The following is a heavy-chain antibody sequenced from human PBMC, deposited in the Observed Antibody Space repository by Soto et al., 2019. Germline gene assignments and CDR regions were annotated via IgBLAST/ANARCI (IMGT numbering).Heavy chain of an antibody. CDR2: ISGSGGST. D-gene: IGHD4-17*01. V-gene: IGHV3-23*01. J-gene: IGHJ1*01. Sequence: GGSLRLSCAASGFTFSSYAMSWVRQAPGKGLEWVSAISGSGGSTYYADSVKGRFTISRDNSKNTLYLQMNSLRAEDTAVYYCAKGQVSARPTVTTYDDWGQGTPVTGSS. CDR1: GFTFSSYA. CDR3: AKGQVSARPTVTTYDD.